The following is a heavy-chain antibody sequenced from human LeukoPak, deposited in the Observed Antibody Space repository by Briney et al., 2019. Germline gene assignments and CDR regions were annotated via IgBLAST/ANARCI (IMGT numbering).Heavy chain of an antibody. V-gene: IGHV3-21*01. D-gene: IGHD3-9*01. J-gene: IGHJ4*02. CDR1: GFSFSSYT. Sequence: SGGSLRLSCAASGFSFSSYTMNWVRQAPGKGLEWVSSIRSSSSYIYYADSVKGRFTISRDNAKNSLYLQMNSLRAEDTAVYYCARDTRGYDILTGYQGDYWGQGTLVTVSS. CDR3: ARDTRGYDILTGYQGDY. CDR2: IRSSSSYI.